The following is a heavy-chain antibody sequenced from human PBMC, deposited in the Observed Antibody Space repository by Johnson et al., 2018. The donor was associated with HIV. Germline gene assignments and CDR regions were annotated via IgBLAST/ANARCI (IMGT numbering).Heavy chain of an antibody. CDR1: GFTFSDYY. Sequence: QVQLVESGGGLVQPGGSLRLSCAASGFTFSDYYMSWIRQAPGKGLEWVSYISSSGNSMYYADSVKGRFTISRDNAKNSLYLQMNILRAEDTAVYYCASYSRPRAYDYALGSDAFDIWGQGTMVTVSS. D-gene: IGHD3-16*01. V-gene: IGHV3-11*04. J-gene: IGHJ3*02. CDR2: ISSSGNSM. CDR3: ASYSRPRAYDYALGSDAFDI.